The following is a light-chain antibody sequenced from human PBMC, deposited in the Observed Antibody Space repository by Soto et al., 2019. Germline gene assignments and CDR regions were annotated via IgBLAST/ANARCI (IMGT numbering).Light chain of an antibody. CDR1: SSDVGGYNY. CDR3: AAWDGSLSGVV. J-gene: IGLJ2*01. CDR2: DVS. V-gene: IGLV2-14*01. Sequence: QSALTQPASVSGSPGQSITISCTGTSSDVGGYNYVSWYQQHPGKAPKLMIYDVSNRPSGVSNRFSGSKSGNTASLTISGLQAEDEADYYCAAWDGSLSGVVFGGGTKLTVL.